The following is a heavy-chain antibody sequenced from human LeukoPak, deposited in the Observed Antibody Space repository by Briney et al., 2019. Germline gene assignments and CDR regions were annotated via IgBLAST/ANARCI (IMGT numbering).Heavy chain of an antibody. V-gene: IGHV1-18*01. Sequence: GASVKVSCKASGYTFTSYGISWVRQAPGQGLEWMGWISAYNGNTNYAQKLQGRVTMTRDTSTSTVYMELSSLRSEDTAVYYCARVLSSSASKFDPWGQGTLVTVSS. CDR2: ISAYNGNT. CDR1: GYTFTSYG. J-gene: IGHJ5*02. D-gene: IGHD2-2*01. CDR3: ARVLSSSASKFDP.